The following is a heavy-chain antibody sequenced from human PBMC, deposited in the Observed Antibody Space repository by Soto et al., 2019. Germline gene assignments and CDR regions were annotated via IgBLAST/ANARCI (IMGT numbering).Heavy chain of an antibody. J-gene: IGHJ4*02. D-gene: IGHD5-12*01. Sequence: EVQLLESGGGLIQPGGSLRLSCAASGFTFSTHWMHWVRQAPGTGLVWVSRINSDGSTTNYVDSVKGRFTISRDNAKNTVYLQMNSLRAEDTAVYYCARVPTGGYDWVWGQGTLVTVSS. CDR3: ARVPTGGYDWV. CDR2: INSDGSTT. CDR1: GFTFSTHW. V-gene: IGHV3-74*01.